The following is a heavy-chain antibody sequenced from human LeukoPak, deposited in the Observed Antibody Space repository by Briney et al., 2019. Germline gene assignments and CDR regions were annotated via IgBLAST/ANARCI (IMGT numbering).Heavy chain of an antibody. V-gene: IGHV4-39*01. J-gene: IGHJ3*02. Sequence: PSETLSLTCTVSGGSISSSSYYWGWIRQPPGKGLEWIGSIYYSGSTYYNPSLKSRVTISVDTSKNQFSLKLSSVTAADTAVYYCARVIVVGATSMLVDAFDIWGQGTMVTVSS. CDR2: IYYSGST. D-gene: IGHD1-26*01. CDR1: GGSISSSSYY. CDR3: ARVIVVGATSMLVDAFDI.